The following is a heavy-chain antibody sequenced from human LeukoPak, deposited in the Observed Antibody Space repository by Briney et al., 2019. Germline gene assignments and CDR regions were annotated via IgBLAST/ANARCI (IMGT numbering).Heavy chain of an antibody. J-gene: IGHJ4*02. Sequence: GGSLRLSCAASGFTFSNYNMNWVRQAPGKRLEWVSSISSSSSYIYYADSVKGRFTISRDNTKNSLYLQMNSLRAEDTAVYYCARDSPYGTAGYWGQGTLVTVSS. CDR2: ISSSSSYI. V-gene: IGHV3-21*01. CDR3: ARDSPYGTAGY. D-gene: IGHD2-8*02. CDR1: GFTFSNYN.